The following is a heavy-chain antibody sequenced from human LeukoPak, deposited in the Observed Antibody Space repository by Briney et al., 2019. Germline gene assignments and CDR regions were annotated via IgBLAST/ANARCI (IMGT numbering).Heavy chain of an antibody. J-gene: IGHJ3*02. CDR2: ISYDGSNK. V-gene: IGHV3-30-3*01. CDR3: ASRIVVVPAAARDPVAFDI. CDR1: GFTFSSYA. Sequence: GRSLRLSCAASGFTFSSYAMHWVRQAPGKGLEWVAVISYDGSNKYYADSVKGRFTISRDNSKNTLYLQMNSLRAEDTAVYYCASRIVVVPAAARDPVAFDIWGQGTMVTVSS. D-gene: IGHD2-2*01.